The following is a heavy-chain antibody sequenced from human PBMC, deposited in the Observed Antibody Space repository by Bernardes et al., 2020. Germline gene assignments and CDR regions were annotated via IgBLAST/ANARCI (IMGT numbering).Heavy chain of an antibody. V-gene: IGHV4-39*01. CDR3: ARGPPSAVAGNDAFDI. Sequence: SQTLSLTCTVSGGSISRSSYDWGWIRQPPGKGLEWIGSIYYSGSTYYNPSLKSRVTISVDTSKNQFSLKLSSVTAADTAVYYCARGPPSAVAGNDAFDIWGQGTMVTFSS. J-gene: IGHJ3*02. CDR2: IYYSGST. D-gene: IGHD6-19*01. CDR1: GGSISRSSYD.